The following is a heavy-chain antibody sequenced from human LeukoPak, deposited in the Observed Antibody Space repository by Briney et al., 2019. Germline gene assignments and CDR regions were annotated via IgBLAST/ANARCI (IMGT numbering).Heavy chain of an antibody. CDR1: GFTFSSYS. Sequence: GGSLRLSCAASGFTFSSYSMNWVRQAPGKGLEWVSSISSSSSYIYYADSVKGRFTISRDNAKNSLYLQMNSLRAEDTAVYYCASQLRKYGMDVWGQGTTVTVSS. CDR3: ASQLRKYGMDV. V-gene: IGHV3-21*04. CDR2: ISSSSSYI. D-gene: IGHD1-1*01. J-gene: IGHJ6*02.